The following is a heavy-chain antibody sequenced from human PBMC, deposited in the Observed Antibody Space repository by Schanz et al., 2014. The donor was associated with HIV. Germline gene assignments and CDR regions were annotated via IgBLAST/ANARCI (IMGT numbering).Heavy chain of an antibody. D-gene: IGHD3-22*01. CDR1: GFTFSSHG. J-gene: IGHJ6*02. CDR2: ISYDGINK. CDR3: AKDRNYYDSKYRGKGNYYYYYGMDV. Sequence: VQLVESGGSLVQPGGSLRLSCAASGFTFSSHGMHWVRQAPGKGLEWVASISYDGINKYYADSVKGRLTISRDNSKNTLYLQMKSLRAEDTAVYYCAKDRNYYDSKYRGKGNYYYYYGMDVWGQGTTVTVSS. V-gene: IGHV3-30*18.